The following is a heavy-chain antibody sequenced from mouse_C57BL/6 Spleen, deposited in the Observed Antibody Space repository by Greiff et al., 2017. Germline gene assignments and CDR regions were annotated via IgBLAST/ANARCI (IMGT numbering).Heavy chain of an antibody. J-gene: IGHJ1*03. Sequence: QVQLKQSGAELVRPGASVTLSCKASGYTFTDYEMHWVKQTPVHGLEWIGAIDPETGGTAYNQKFKGKAILTADKSSSTAYMELRSLTSEDSAVYYCTREKLLWYFDVWGTGTTVTVSS. CDR1: GYTFTDYE. CDR3: TREKLLWYFDV. V-gene: IGHV1-15*01. D-gene: IGHD2-1*01. CDR2: IDPETGGT.